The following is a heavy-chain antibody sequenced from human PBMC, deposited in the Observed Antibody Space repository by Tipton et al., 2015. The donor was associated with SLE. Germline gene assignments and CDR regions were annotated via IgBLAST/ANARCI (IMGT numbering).Heavy chain of an antibody. Sequence: GSLRLSCAASGFTFSSYWMSWVRQAPGKGLEWVANLKQDGYESYYVDSVKGRFTISRDNAKNSLYLQMNSLRAEDTAVFYCARLRGSFGYFDLWGRGTLVTVSS. V-gene: IGHV3-7*01. CDR2: LKQDGYES. CDR3: ARLRGSFGYFDL. CDR1: GFTFSSYW. J-gene: IGHJ2*01. D-gene: IGHD6-13*01.